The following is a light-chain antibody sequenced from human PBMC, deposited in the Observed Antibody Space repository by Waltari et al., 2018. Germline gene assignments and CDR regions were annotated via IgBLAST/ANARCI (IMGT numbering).Light chain of an antibody. CDR3: QHYVRLPAT. CDR1: QSVSWA. J-gene: IGKJ1*01. CDR2: GAS. V-gene: IGKV3-20*01. Sequence: EIVLTQSPGSLSSSPGERVPLSCRASQSVSWALAWYQQKPGQAPRLLIFGASNRATGIPDRFSGSGSETDFSLTISRLEPEDFAVYYCQHYVRLPATFGRGTKVEIK.